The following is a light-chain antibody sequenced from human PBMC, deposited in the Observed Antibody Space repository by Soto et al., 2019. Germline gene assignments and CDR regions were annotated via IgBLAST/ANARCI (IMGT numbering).Light chain of an antibody. CDR3: QHYNNWPPYT. CDR1: ETVATN. V-gene: IGKV3-15*01. CDR2: GAS. Sequence: EVVMTQSPATLSVSPGVRATLSCRASETVATNLAWYQQKPGQAPRLLISGASTRAAGISDRFRGSGSGTEFTLTISSLRSEDSAIYYCQHYNNWPPYTFGQGT. J-gene: IGKJ2*01.